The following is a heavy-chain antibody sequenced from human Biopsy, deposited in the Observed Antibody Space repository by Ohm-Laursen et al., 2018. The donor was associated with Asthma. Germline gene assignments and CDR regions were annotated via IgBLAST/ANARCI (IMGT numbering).Heavy chain of an antibody. CDR1: GFTFSSYG. D-gene: IGHD2-2*01. J-gene: IGHJ6*04. Sequence: SLRLSCSASGFTFSSYGMHWVRQAPGKGLEWVAVIWYDGSNKYYADSVKGRFTISRDNSKNTLYLQMNSLRAEDTAVYYCARGGLGYCSSTSCYQNYYYGMDAWGKGTTVTVSS. V-gene: IGHV3-33*01. CDR2: IWYDGSNK. CDR3: ARGGLGYCSSTSCYQNYYYGMDA.